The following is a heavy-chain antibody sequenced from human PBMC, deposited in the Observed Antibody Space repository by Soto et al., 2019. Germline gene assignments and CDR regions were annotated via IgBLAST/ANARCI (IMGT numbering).Heavy chain of an antibody. J-gene: IGHJ6*02. CDR2: ISAYNGNT. CDR3: ARDGFWSGYYPPYYYGMDV. V-gene: IGHV1-18*04. Sequence: ASVKVSCKASGYTFTSYGISWVRQAPGQGLEWMGWISAYNGNTNYAQKLQGRVTMTTDTSTSTAYMELRSLRSDDTAVYYCARDGFWSGYYPPYYYGMDVWGQGTTVTVSS. D-gene: IGHD3-3*01. CDR1: GYTFTSYG.